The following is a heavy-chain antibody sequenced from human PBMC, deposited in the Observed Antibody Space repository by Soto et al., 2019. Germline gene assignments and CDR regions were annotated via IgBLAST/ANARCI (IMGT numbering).Heavy chain of an antibody. CDR3: APHYPDSSGYFDH. Sequence: ASVKVSCKASGYMFTGNYMHWVRQAPGQGLEYMGWINPNSGATNYAQKFQGRVTMTWDTSISTAYVELSRLRSDDTAVYYCAPHYPDSSGYFDHWGQGTLVTVSS. J-gene: IGHJ4*02. CDR2: INPNSGAT. V-gene: IGHV1-2*02. D-gene: IGHD3-22*01. CDR1: GYMFTGNY.